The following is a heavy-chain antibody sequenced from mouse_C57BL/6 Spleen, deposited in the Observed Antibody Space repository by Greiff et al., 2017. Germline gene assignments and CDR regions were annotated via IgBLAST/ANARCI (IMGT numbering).Heavy chain of an antibody. CDR2: ISSGSSTI. CDR3: GGGYDGTLYYFDG. D-gene: IGHD2-14*01. V-gene: IGHV5-17*01. J-gene: IGHJ2*01. Sequence: EVMLVESGGGLVKPGGSLKLSCAASGFTFSDYGMHWVRQAPEKGLEWVAYISSGSSTIYYADTVKGRFTISRDNAKNTLFLQLTSLRSEDAGMYYCGGGYDGTLYYFDGWGEGTTRAVSS. CDR1: GFTFSDYG.